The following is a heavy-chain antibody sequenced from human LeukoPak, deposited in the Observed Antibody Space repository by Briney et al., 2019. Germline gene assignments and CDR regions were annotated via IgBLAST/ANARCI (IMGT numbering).Heavy chain of an antibody. V-gene: IGHV4-39*07. D-gene: IGHD3-22*01. CDR3: ARDSAHYYDSSAYYYWFDP. J-gene: IGHJ5*02. Sequence: SETLSLTCTVSGGSISSYYWSWIRQPPGKGLEWIGSIYYSGSTYYNPSLKSRVTISVDTSKNQFSLKLSSVTAADTAVYYCARDSAHYYDSSAYYYWFDPWGQGTLVTVSS. CDR1: GGSISSYY. CDR2: IYYSGST.